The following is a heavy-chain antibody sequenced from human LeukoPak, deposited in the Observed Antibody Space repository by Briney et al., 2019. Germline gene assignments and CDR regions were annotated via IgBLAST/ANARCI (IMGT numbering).Heavy chain of an antibody. D-gene: IGHD3/OR15-3a*01. CDR1: GFGFSSYW. CDR3: ARDRDWGYFDY. V-gene: IGHV3-7*04. J-gene: IGHJ4*02. Sequence: GGSLRLSCAASGFGFSSYWMSWVRQAPGKGLEWVANIKQDGSDKYYVDSVKGRFTISRDNAKNSLYLQMNSLRADDTAVYYCARDRDWGYFDYWGQGTLVTVSS. CDR2: IKQDGSDK.